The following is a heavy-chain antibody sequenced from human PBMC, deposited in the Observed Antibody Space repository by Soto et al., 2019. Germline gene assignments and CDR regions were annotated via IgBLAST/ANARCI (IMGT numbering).Heavy chain of an antibody. CDR3: VKDPAVVSPWEINWNDEDRFSDHFGLEV. D-gene: IGHD1-1*01. J-gene: IGHJ6*02. CDR1: GFTFSIFA. CDR2: ISGSGGST. V-gene: IGHV3-23*01. Sequence: GGSLRLSCAASGFTFSIFAMSWVRQSPGKGLEWVSTISGSGGSTYYADAVKGRFTISRDNSMGTLYLQMKSLRVEDTAIYYCVKDPAVVSPWEINWNDEDRFSDHFGLEVWGQGTTVTVSS.